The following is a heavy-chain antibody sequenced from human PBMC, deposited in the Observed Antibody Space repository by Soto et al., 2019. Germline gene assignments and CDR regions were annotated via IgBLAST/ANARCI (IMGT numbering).Heavy chain of an antibody. D-gene: IGHD4-17*01. CDR2: IIPMFGIA. CDR1: GGTFSSYT. V-gene: IGHV1-69*02. CDR3: ARGYGDSHYY. Sequence: QVQLVQSGAEVKKTGSSVKVSCKASGGTFSSYTISWVRQAPGQGLEWMGRIIPMFGIANYAQKFQGRVTITADKSTSTAYMDLSSLRSEDTAVYYCARGYGDSHYYWGQGTLVTVSS. J-gene: IGHJ4*02.